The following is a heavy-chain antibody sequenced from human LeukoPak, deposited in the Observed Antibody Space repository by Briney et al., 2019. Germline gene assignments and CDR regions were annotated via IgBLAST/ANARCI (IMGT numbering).Heavy chain of an antibody. CDR3: ARDYPFDP. J-gene: IGHJ5*02. V-gene: IGHV4-39*07. CDR1: GGSVSNGIYY. CDR2: IHNVGST. Sequence: SETLSLTCTVSGGSVSNGIYYWGWIRQPPGKGLEWIGSIHNVGSTYYNPSLKSRVTVSVDTSKNQFSLNLSSVTAADTAVYYCARDYPFDPWGQGTLVTVSS.